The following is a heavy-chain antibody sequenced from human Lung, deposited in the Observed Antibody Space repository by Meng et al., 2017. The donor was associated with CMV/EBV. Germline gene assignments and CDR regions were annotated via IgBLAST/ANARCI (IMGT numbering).Heavy chain of an antibody. CDR1: GFSFTTYS. V-gene: IGHV3-21*01. CDR3: ARDESPIGVTGPRRYFHH. CDR2: ISSNSNYI. Sequence: SXVASGFSFTTYSMNWVRQAPGKGLEWVSSISSNSNYIYYADSVKGRFTISRDDAKNSLYLQMNSLRDEDTALYFCARDESPIGVTGPRRYFHHWGQGTLVXVSS. D-gene: IGHD1-20*01. J-gene: IGHJ1*01.